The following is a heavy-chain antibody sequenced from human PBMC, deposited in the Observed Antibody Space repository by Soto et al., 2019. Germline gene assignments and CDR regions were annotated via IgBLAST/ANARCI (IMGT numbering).Heavy chain of an antibody. CDR1: GYTFTGYY. J-gene: IGHJ6*02. D-gene: IGHD5-18*01. CDR3: AREAYSYGYLYYYYGMDV. CDR2: INPNSGGT. Sequence: ASVKVSCKASGYTFTGYYMHWVRQAPGQGLEWMGWINPNSGGTNYAQKFQGWVTMTRDTSISTAYMELSRLRSDDTAVYYCAREAYSYGYLYYYYGMDVWGQGTTVTVSS. V-gene: IGHV1-2*04.